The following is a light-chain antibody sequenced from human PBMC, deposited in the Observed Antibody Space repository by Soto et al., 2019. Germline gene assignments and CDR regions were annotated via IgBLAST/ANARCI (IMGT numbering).Light chain of an antibody. V-gene: IGKV3-20*01. CDR3: QHYGSSPEWT. Sequence: EIVLTQSPGTLSLSPGERATLSCRASQSVSSSYLAWYQQKPGQAPRLLIYGASSRATGIPDRFSGSGSGTDFTLTISRLEPEGCAVYYCQHYGSSPEWTFGQGTKVEIK. CDR1: QSVSSSY. CDR2: GAS. J-gene: IGKJ1*01.